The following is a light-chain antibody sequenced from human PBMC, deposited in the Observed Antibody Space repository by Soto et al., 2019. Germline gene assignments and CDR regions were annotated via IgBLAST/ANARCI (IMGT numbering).Light chain of an antibody. Sequence: EIVLTQSPGTLSLSPGERATLSCGASQSVNSNSLAWYQQKPGQAPRLLFYAASNRATGVSDRFSGSGSGTDFTLTISRLEPEDFAVYHCQQYGSSPLTFGGGTKVEIK. CDR2: AAS. CDR3: QQYGSSPLT. CDR1: QSVNSNS. J-gene: IGKJ4*01. V-gene: IGKV3-20*01.